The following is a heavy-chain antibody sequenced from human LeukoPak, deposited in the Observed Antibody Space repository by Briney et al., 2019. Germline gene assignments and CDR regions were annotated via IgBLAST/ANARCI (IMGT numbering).Heavy chain of an antibody. Sequence: SETLSLTCAVYGGSFSGYYWSWIRQPPGKGLEWIGEINHSGSTNYNPSLKSRVTISVDTSKNQFSLKLSSVTAADTAVYYCARHQVDSSSPLPGSLDYWGQGTLVTVSS. D-gene: IGHD6-19*01. J-gene: IGHJ4*02. V-gene: IGHV4-34*01. CDR2: INHSGST. CDR3: ARHQVDSSSPLPGSLDY. CDR1: GGSFSGYY.